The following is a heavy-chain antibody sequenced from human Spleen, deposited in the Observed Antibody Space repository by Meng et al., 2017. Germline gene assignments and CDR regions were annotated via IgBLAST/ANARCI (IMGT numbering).Heavy chain of an antibody. D-gene: IGHD6-13*01. V-gene: IGHV1-18*01. J-gene: IGHJ6*02. Sequence: ASVKVSCKASGYTFTSYGISWVRQAPGQGLEWMGWISAYNGNTNYAQKLQGRVTMTTDTSTSTAYMELSSLRSEDTAVYYCASGDIAAAGEKYYGMDVWGQGTTVTVSS. CDR1: GYTFTSYG. CDR2: ISAYNGNT. CDR3: ASGDIAAAGEKYYGMDV.